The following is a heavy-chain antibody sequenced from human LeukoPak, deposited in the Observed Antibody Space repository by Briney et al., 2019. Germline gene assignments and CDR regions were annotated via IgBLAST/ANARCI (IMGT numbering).Heavy chain of an antibody. CDR3: ARAPAYYYGSGSYVDY. V-gene: IGHV4-39*07. Sequence: SETLSLTCTVSGGSITSNNYHWGWIRQPPGKGLEWIGEINHSGSTNYNPSLKSRVTISVDTSKNQFSLKLSSVTAADTAVYYCARAPAYYYGSGSYVDYWGQGTLVTVSS. CDR2: INHSGST. CDR1: GGSITSNNYH. D-gene: IGHD3-10*01. J-gene: IGHJ4*02.